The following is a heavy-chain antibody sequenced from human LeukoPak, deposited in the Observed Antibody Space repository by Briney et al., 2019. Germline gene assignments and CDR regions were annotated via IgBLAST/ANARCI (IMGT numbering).Heavy chain of an antibody. V-gene: IGHV4-59*12. CDR3: ARDVHDYGDYLLDY. D-gene: IGHD4-17*01. J-gene: IGHJ4*02. CDR2: IHYSGSA. CDR1: GGSINSYY. Sequence: PSETLSLTCTVSGGSINSYYWSWIRQPPGKELEWIAFIHYSGSAHYTSSLKSRVTISVDMSKNQFSLEVTSVTAADTAVYYCARDVHDYGDYLLDYWGQGTLVTVSS.